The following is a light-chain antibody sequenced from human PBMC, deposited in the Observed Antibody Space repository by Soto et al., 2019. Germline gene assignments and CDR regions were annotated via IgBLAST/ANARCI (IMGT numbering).Light chain of an antibody. Sequence: QSVLTQPASVSGSPGQSITISCTGTSRDVGGYNYVSWYQKNPGKAPKLMIYEVSKRPSGVSNRFSGSKSGNTASLTISGLQAEDEADYYCCSYAGSNDVFGTGTKVTVL. J-gene: IGLJ1*01. CDR3: CSYAGSNDV. CDR2: EVS. V-gene: IGLV2-23*02. CDR1: SRDVGGYNY.